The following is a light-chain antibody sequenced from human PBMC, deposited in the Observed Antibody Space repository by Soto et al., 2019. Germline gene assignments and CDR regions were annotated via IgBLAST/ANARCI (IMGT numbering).Light chain of an antibody. Sequence: DIHMTQSPSSLSATVVDIVTITCRVSQSISSYLNWYQQKPGKAPKLLIYAASSLQSGVPSRFSGSGSGTDFTLTISSLQPEDFATYYCQQSSEATWTFGQGTKVDI. CDR3: QQSSEATWT. V-gene: IGKV1-39*01. CDR2: AAS. CDR1: QSISSY. J-gene: IGKJ1*01.